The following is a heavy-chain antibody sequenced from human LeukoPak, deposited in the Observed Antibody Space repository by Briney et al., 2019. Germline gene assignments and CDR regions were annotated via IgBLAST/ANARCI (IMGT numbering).Heavy chain of an antibody. V-gene: IGHV4-59*12. D-gene: IGHD2-15*01. J-gene: IGHJ4*02. CDR2: IYHSGST. CDR3: ARGGGSYCFDY. Sequence: SETLSLTCTVSGGSISSYYWSWIRQPPGKGLEWIGYIYHSGSTYYNPSLKSRVTISVDRSKNQFSLKLSSVTAADTAVYYCARGGGSYCFDYWGQGTLVTVSS. CDR1: GGSISSYY.